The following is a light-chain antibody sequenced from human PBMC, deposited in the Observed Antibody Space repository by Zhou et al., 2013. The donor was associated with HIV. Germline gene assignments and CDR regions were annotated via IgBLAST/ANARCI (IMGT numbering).Light chain of an antibody. J-gene: IGKJ1*01. CDR3: MQGTYWPRA. Sequence: DVVMTQSPLSLPVTLGQPASISCRSSQSLEYIDGNTYLNWFHQRPGQSPRRLIYKVSNRDSGVPDRFSGSGSGTDFTLKISRVEADDVGIYYCMQGTYWPRAFGQGTKVEIK. CDR2: KVS. CDR1: QSLEYIDGNTY. V-gene: IGKV2-30*01.